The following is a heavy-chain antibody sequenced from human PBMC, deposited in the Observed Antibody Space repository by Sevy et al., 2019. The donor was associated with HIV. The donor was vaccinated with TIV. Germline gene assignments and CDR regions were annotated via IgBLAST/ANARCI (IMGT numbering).Heavy chain of an antibody. CDR3: ARDLFVVVPAAPWGDYYYYYGMDV. CDR2: IYYSGST. V-gene: IGHV4-31*03. D-gene: IGHD2-2*01. CDR1: GGSISSGGYY. J-gene: IGHJ6*02. Sequence: SETLSLTCTVSGGSISSGGYYWSWIRQHPGKGLEWIGYIYYSGSTCYNPSLKSRVTISVDTSKNQFSLKLSSVTAAETAVYYCARDLFVVVPAAPWGDYYYYYGMDVWGQGTTVTVSS.